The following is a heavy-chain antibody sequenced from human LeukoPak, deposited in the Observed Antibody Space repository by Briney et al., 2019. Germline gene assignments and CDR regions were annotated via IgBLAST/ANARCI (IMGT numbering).Heavy chain of an antibody. J-gene: IGHJ4*02. CDR3: ARSRRDGYILDY. CDR1: GYTFTGYY. CDR2: INPNSGGT. D-gene: IGHD5-24*01. Sequence: ASVKVSCKASGYTFTGYYMHWVRQAPGQGLEWMGWINPNSGGTNYAQKFQGRVTMTRDTSISTAYMELSRLRSEDMAVYYCARSRRDGYILDYWGQGTLVTVSS. V-gene: IGHV1-2*02.